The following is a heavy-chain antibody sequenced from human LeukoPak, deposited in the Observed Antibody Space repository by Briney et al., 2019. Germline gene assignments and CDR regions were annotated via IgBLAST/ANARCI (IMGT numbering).Heavy chain of an antibody. Sequence: PGGSLRLSCAASGFTFSSYSMNWVRQAPGKGLEWVSSISSSSSYIYYADSVKGRFTISRDNSKNTLYLQMNSLRAEDTAVYYCAKFATGLFDYWGQGTLVTVSS. CDR3: AKFATGLFDY. V-gene: IGHV3-21*04. CDR2: ISSSSSYI. D-gene: IGHD3-10*01. J-gene: IGHJ4*02. CDR1: GFTFSSYS.